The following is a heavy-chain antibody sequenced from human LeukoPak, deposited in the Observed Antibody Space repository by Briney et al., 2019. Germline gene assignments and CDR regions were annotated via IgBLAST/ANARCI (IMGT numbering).Heavy chain of an antibody. V-gene: IGHV4-38-2*02. CDR3: ASSTIAAAGPEYFQH. CDR1: GYSISSGYY. J-gene: IGHJ1*01. CDR2: IYHSGST. Sequence: SETLSLTCTVSGYSISSGYYWGWIRPPPGKGLEWIGSIYHSGSTYYNPSLKSRVTISVDTSKNQFSLKLSSVTAADTAVYYCASSTIAAAGPEYFQHWGQGTLVTVSS. D-gene: IGHD6-13*01.